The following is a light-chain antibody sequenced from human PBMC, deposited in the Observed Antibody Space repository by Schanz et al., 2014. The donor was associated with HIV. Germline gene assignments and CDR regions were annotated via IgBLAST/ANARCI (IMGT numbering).Light chain of an antibody. J-gene: IGLJ1*01. V-gene: IGLV2-14*01. CDR3: SSYTNRDIYV. Sequence: QSALTQPASVSGSPGQSITISCTGTSSDVGGYNFVSWYQQHPDKAPKLMIYEVTRRPPGVSSRFSGSKSGNTASLTISALQAEDEADYYCSSYTNRDIYVIGTGTKLTVL. CDR2: EVT. CDR1: SSDVGGYNF.